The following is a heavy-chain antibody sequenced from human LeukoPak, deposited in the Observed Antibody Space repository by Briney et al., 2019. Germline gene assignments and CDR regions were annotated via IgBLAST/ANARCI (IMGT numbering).Heavy chain of an antibody. V-gene: IGHV3-30*18. CDR1: GFTFSSYG. D-gene: IGHD6-19*01. J-gene: IGHJ3*01. CDR2: ISYDGSSE. Sequence: PGGSLRLSCAASGFTFSSYGMHWVRQAPGKGPQWVAVISYDGSSEYYADSVKGRFIISRDNSKNTLYLQVNSLRAEDTAVYYCAKDSDIAVAGTDDAFDLWGQGTMVTVSS. CDR3: AKDSDIAVAGTDDAFDL.